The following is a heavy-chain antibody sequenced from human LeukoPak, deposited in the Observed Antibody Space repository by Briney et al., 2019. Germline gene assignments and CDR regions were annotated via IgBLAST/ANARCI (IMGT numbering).Heavy chain of an antibody. CDR3: AKEQQLVAGGSFDY. J-gene: IGHJ4*02. D-gene: IGHD6-13*01. CDR2: ISGSGGRT. V-gene: IGHV3-23*01. Sequence: PGGSLRLSCAASGFTFSSYAMSWVRQAPGKGLEWVSAISGSGGRTYYADSVKGRFTISRDNAKNPLYLQMNSLRAEDTAVYYCAKEQQLVAGGSFDYWGQGTLVTVSS. CDR1: GFTFSSYA.